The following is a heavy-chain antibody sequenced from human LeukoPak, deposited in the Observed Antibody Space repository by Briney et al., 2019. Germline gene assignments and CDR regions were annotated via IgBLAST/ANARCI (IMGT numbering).Heavy chain of an antibody. V-gene: IGHV5-51*01. J-gene: IGHJ3*02. CDR3: ASTIFGVINAAFDI. D-gene: IGHD3-3*01. CDR2: IYPGDSDT. CDR1: GYSFSNYW. Sequence: LGESLKISCKGSGYSFSNYWIGWVRQMPGKGLEWMGIIYPGDSDTTYSPSFQGQVTTSVDKSISTAYLQWSSLTASDSAMYYCASTIFGVINAAFDIWGQGTMVSVSS.